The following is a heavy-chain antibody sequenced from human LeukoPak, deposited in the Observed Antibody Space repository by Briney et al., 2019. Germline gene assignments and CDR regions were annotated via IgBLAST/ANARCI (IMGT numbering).Heavy chain of an antibody. D-gene: IGHD3-10*01. CDR3: ARVGGSGSLDAFDI. V-gene: IGHV1-2*02. Sequence: ASVKVSCKASGYTFTGHYMHWVRQAPGQGLEWMGWINPNSGGTNYAQKFQGRVTMTRDTSISTAYMELSRLRSDDTAVYYCARVGGSGSLDAFDIWGQGTMVTVSS. J-gene: IGHJ3*02. CDR2: INPNSGGT. CDR1: GYTFTGHY.